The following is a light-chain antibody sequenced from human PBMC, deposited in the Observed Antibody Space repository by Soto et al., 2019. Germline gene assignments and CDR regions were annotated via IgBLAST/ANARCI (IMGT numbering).Light chain of an antibody. CDR3: LQDYTYPHT. Sequence: AIQMTQSPSSLSASVGDRVSITCRASQDIRHYLGWCQQRPGKAPDLLIYDASNLQSGVPSRFSGSGSGTDFTLTISSLQPEDFATYFCLQDYTYPHTFGQGTKVEVK. V-gene: IGKV1-6*01. CDR1: QDIRHY. CDR2: DAS. J-gene: IGKJ1*01.